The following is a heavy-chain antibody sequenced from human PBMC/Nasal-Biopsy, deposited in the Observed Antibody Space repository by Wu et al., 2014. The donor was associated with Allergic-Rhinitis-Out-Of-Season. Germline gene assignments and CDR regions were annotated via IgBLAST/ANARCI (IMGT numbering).Heavy chain of an antibody. CDR2: ITSSSDAI. CDR1: GFTFNDYG. CDR3: ARDGYSL. Sequence: LRLSCAASGFTFNDYGMSWVRQAPGKGLEWVSYITSSSDAIFYADSVKGRFTISRDNAKNSLYLQMNSLRDEDTAVYYCARDGYSLWGQGTLVTVSS. V-gene: IGHV3-48*02. J-gene: IGHJ4*02. D-gene: IGHD5-18*01.